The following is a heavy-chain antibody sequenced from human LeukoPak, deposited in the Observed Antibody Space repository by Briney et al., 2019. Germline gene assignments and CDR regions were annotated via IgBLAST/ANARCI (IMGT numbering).Heavy chain of an antibody. CDR2: IVVGSGNT. D-gene: IGHD3-3*01. Sequence: ASVKVSCKASGFTFTSSAMQWVRQARGQRLEWIGWIVVGSGNTNYAQKFQERVTITRDMSTSTAYMELSSLRSEDTAVYYCAVTSVYYDFWSGYSGHYYYMDVWGKGTTVTVSS. CDR1: GFTFTSSA. CDR3: AVTSVYYDFWSGYSGHYYYMDV. J-gene: IGHJ6*03. V-gene: IGHV1-58*02.